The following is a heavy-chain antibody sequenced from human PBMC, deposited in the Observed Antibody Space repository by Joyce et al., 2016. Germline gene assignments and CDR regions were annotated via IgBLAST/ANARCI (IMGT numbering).Heavy chain of an antibody. J-gene: IGHJ3*02. CDR2: IIPSVGVA. D-gene: IGHD2/OR15-2a*01. CDR1: GGNFYDYT. CDR3: TRGRIEYSKTFNAYDI. Sequence: VQLVQSGAEVKKPGSSVKVSCKVSGGNFYDYTITWVRQDPGQGLEWMGRIIPSVGVANYARKFRGRVALTADKSTATAYLELNSLRLDDTAMFFCTRGRIEYSKTFNAYDIWGQGTMVTVSS. V-gene: IGHV1-69*04.